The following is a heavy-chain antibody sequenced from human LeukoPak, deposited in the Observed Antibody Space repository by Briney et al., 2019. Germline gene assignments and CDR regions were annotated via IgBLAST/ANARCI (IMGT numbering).Heavy chain of an antibody. V-gene: IGHV3-21*04. D-gene: IGHD3-16*01. Sequence: GGSLRLSCAASGFTFSSYSMNWVRQAPGKGLEWVSSISGSSSYIYYADSVKGRFTISRDNAKDSLYLQMNSLRAEDTAVYYCARGYDYVWGDYWGQGTLVTVSS. J-gene: IGHJ4*02. CDR1: GFTFSSYS. CDR2: ISGSSSYI. CDR3: ARGYDYVWGDY.